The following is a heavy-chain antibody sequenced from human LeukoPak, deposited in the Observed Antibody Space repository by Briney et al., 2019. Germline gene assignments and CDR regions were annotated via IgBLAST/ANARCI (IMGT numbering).Heavy chain of an antibody. J-gene: IGHJ2*01. D-gene: IGHD6-13*01. Sequence: SETLSLTCTVSGGSISSSSYYWGWIRQPPGKGLEWIGSIYYSGSTYYNPSLKSRVTISVDTSKNQFSLKLSSVTAADTAVYYCAYSSSWYEVFWYFDLWGRGTLVTVSS. V-gene: IGHV4-39*01. CDR2: IYYSGST. CDR3: AYSSSWYEVFWYFDL. CDR1: GGSISSSSYY.